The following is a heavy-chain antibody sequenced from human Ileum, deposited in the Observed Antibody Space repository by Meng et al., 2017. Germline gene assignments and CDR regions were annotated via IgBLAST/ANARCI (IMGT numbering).Heavy chain of an antibody. V-gene: IGHV4-4*02. Sequence: VQLQESGPRLVKPSGTLSLNCAVSGTWWSWVRQPPGKGLEWIGEIFQSGRTNYNPSLKSRVTISIDKSKSQISLQLSAVTAADTAVYSCATSNDRDVYYLGYWGQGTLVTVSS. D-gene: IGHD3-22*01. CDR1: GTW. J-gene: IGHJ4*02. CDR3: ATSNDRDVYYLGY. CDR2: IFQSGRT.